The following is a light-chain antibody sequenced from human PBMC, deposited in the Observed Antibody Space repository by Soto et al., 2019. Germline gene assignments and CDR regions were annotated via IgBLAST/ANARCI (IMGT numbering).Light chain of an antibody. V-gene: IGLV2-18*02. Sequence: QSVLTQPPSVSGSPGQSVAISCTGTSSDVGSYNRVAWYQQPPGTAPKLMISEVNNRPSGVPDRFSGSKSGNTASLTISGLQAEDEADSYCSSYTSSNTYVFGTGTKVTVL. CDR1: SSDVGSYNR. CDR2: EVN. CDR3: SSYTSSNTYV. J-gene: IGLJ1*01.